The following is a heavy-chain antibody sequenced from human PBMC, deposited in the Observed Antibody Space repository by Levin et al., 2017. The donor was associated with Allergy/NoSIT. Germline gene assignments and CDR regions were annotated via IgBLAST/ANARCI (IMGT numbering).Heavy chain of an antibody. Sequence: ASVKVSCKSSGYSFTTYYIHWVRQAPGQGLEWMGLINPLGGGTSYAQKFQDRLTMTSDTSTSTVYMELSSLKSEDTALYYCARPQTRWELPYWGQGTLITVSS. CDR3: ARPQTRWELPY. CDR2: INPLGGGT. CDR1: GYSFTTYY. V-gene: IGHV1-46*01. D-gene: IGHD1-26*01. J-gene: IGHJ4*02.